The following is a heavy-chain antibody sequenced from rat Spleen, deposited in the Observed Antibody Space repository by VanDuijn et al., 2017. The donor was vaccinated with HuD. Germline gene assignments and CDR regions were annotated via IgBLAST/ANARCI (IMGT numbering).Heavy chain of an antibody. CDR3: ARRGYNNYFFDY. D-gene: IGHD1-10*01. V-gene: IGHV5-31*01. Sequence: EVQLVESGGGLVQPGRSLKLSCVASGFTFNKYWMNWIRQAPGKGLEWVASITNSGGGVYYPDSVKGRFTISRDNAKSTPYLKMDSLRSEDTATYYCARRGYNNYFFDYWGQGVMVTVSA. CDR2: ITNSGGGV. J-gene: IGHJ2*01. CDR1: GFTFNKYW.